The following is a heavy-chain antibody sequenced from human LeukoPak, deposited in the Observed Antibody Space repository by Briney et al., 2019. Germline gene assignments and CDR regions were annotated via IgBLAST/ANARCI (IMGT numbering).Heavy chain of an antibody. J-gene: IGHJ4*02. V-gene: IGHV4-34*01. CDR3: ARTLRYFDWLLGPFDY. CDR1: GGSFSGYY. Sequence: SETLSLTCAVYGGSFSGYYWSWIRQPPGKGLEWIGEINHSGSTNYNPSLKSRVTISVDTSKNQFSLKLSSVTAADTAVYYCARTLRYFDWLLGPFDYWGQGALVTVSS. D-gene: IGHD3-9*01. CDR2: INHSGST.